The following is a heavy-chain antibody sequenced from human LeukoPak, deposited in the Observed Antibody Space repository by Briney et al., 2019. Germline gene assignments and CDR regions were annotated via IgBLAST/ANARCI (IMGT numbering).Heavy chain of an antibody. CDR3: ARVRNGGWPDY. CDR1: GYTFTGYY. D-gene: IGHD6-19*01. Sequence: ASVKVSCKASGYTFTGYYMHWVRQAPGQGLEWMGRINPNSGGTNYAQKFQGRVTMTRDTSISTAYMELSRLRSDGTAVYYCARVRNGGWPDYWGQGTLVTVSS. CDR2: INPNSGGT. V-gene: IGHV1-2*06. J-gene: IGHJ4*02.